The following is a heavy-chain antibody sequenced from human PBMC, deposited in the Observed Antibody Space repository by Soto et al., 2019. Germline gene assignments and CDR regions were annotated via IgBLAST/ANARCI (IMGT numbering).Heavy chain of an antibody. V-gene: IGHV1-2*02. Sequence: GASVKVSCKASGYTFSGYYMHWVRQAPGQGLEWMGWINPNTGGTNYAQKFQGRVTMTRDTSISTAYMELSRLRSDDTAVYYCARDRYSDWPVYDYWGQGTLVTVSS. CDR1: GYTFSGYY. CDR2: INPNTGGT. J-gene: IGHJ4*02. D-gene: IGHD3-9*01. CDR3: ARDRYSDWPVYDY.